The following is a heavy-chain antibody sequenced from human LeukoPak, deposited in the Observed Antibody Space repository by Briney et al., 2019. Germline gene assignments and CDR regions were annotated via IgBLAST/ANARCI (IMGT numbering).Heavy chain of an antibody. J-gene: IGHJ4*02. CDR3: AKDHDFWSGFIPRFLDY. CDR2: IRYDGSNK. V-gene: IGHV3-30*02. D-gene: IGHD3-3*01. Sequence: GGSLRLSCAASGFTFSSYGVHWVRQAPGKGLEWVAFIRYDGSNKYYADSVKGRFTISRDNSKNTLYLQMNSLRAEDTAVYYCAKDHDFWSGFIPRFLDYWGQGTLVTVSS. CDR1: GFTFSSYG.